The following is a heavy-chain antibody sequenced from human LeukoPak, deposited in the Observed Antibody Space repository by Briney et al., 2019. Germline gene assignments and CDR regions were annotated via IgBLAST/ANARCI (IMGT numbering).Heavy chain of an antibody. J-gene: IGHJ4*02. CDR2: ISGYGDSK. Sequence: GGSLRLSCAASGFTFSSYAMSWVRQAPGKGLEWVSAISGYGDSKCYADSVKGRFTISRDNSKNTLSLQMNSLRAEDAAVYYCAKDGYAYYFHYWGQGTLVTVSS. V-gene: IGHV3-23*01. D-gene: IGHD3-16*01. CDR1: GFTFSSYA. CDR3: AKDGYAYYFHY.